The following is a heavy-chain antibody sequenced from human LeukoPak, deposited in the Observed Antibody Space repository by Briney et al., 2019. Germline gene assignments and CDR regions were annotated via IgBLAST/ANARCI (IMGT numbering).Heavy chain of an antibody. CDR1: GGSISSSSYY. J-gene: IGHJ3*02. V-gene: IGHV4-39*01. D-gene: IGHD6-19*01. CDR2: IYYSGST. CDR3: ARHTSSGWYPGIAFDI. Sequence: SETLSLTCTVSGGSISSSSYYWGWIRQPPGKGLEWIGSIYYSGSTYYNPSLKSRVTISVDTSKNQFSLKLSSVTAADTAVYYCARHTSSGWYPGIAFDIWGQGTMVTVSS.